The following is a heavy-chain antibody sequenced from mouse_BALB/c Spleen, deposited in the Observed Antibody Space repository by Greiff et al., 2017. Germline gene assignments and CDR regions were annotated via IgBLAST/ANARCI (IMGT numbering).Heavy chain of an antibody. V-gene: IGHV3-6*02. Sequence: ESGPGLVKPSQSLSLTCSVTGYSITSGYYWNWIRQFPGNKLEWMGYISYDGSNNYNPSLKNRISITRDTSKNQFFLKLNSVTTEDTATYYCARDGYNAAMDYWGQGTSVTVSS. CDR1: GYSITSGYY. J-gene: IGHJ4*01. CDR2: ISYDGSN. D-gene: IGHD2-2*01. CDR3: ARDGYNAAMDY.